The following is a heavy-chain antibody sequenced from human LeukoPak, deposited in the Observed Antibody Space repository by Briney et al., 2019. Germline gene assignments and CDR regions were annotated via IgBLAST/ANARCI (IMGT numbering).Heavy chain of an antibody. CDR3: ARGMSRDYYDSSGSPATFDY. D-gene: IGHD3-22*01. Sequence: GESLKISCKGSGYSFTSYWIGWVRQMPGKGQEWMGIIYPGDSDTRYSPSFQGQVTISADKSISTAYLQWGSLKASDTAMYYCARGMSRDYYDSSGSPATFDYWGQGTLVTVSS. CDR2: IYPGDSDT. V-gene: IGHV5-51*01. CDR1: GYSFTSYW. J-gene: IGHJ4*02.